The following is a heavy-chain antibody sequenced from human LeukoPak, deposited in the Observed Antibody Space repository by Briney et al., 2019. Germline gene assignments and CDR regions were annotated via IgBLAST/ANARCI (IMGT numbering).Heavy chain of an antibody. V-gene: IGHV3-30-3*02. Sequence: PGGSLRLSCAASGFTFSSYAMHWVRQAPGKGLEWVAVISYDGSNKYYADSVKGRFTISRDNSKNTLYLQMNSLRAEDTAVYYCAKWLGGWFLSSMYYFDYWGQGTLVTVSS. CDR3: AKWLGGWFLSSMYYFDY. CDR1: GFTFSSYA. D-gene: IGHD3-10*01. J-gene: IGHJ4*02. CDR2: ISYDGSNK.